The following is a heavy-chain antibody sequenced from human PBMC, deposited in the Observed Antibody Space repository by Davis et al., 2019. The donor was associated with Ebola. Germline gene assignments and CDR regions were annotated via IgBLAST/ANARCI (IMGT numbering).Heavy chain of an antibody. CDR1: GFTFNNFA. J-gene: IGHJ3*01. D-gene: IGHD6-13*01. Sequence: PGGSLRLSCAASGFTFNNFAMNWVRQAPGKGLEWVSGISGSGGTTFYADSVKGRCTISRDNSKNTLHLQMNSLRVEDTAIYYCAKDTSSIWFDVWGQGTMVTVSS. V-gene: IGHV3-23*01. CDR3: AKDTSSIWFDV. CDR2: ISGSGGTT.